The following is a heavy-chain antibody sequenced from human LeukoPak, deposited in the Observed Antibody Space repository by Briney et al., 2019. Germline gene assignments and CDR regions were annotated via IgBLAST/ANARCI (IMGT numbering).Heavy chain of an antibody. CDR3: ARDFGLTGKVDY. Sequence: GGSLRLSCAASGFTFSGSAMSWVRQAPGKGLEWVSLISFSGGNTYYADSVKGRFTISRDNSKDTLYLQMNSLRAEDTAIYYCARDFGLTGKVDYWGQGTLVTVSS. CDR2: ISFSGGNT. J-gene: IGHJ4*02. D-gene: IGHD1-20*01. CDR1: GFTFSGSA. V-gene: IGHV3-23*01.